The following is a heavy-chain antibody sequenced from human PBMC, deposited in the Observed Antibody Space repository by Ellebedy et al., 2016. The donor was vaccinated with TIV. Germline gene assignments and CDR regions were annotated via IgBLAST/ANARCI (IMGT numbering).Heavy chain of an antibody. D-gene: IGHD2-2*01. CDR1: GYTFTGYY. Sequence: ASVKVSXKASGYTFTGYYMHWVRQAPRQGLEWMGWINPNSGGTNYAQKFQGRVTMTRDTSISTAYMELSRLRSDDTAVYYCARGALGYCSSTSCYDWGYYYYGMDVWGQGTTVTVSS. V-gene: IGHV1-2*02. CDR3: ARGALGYCSSTSCYDWGYYYYGMDV. CDR2: INPNSGGT. J-gene: IGHJ6*02.